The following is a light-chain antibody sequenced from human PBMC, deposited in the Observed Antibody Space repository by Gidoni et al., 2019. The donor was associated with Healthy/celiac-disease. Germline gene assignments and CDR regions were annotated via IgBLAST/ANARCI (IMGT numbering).Light chain of an antibody. Sequence: QSVLTQPPSASGTPGQRVTISCSGSSSYIGSNYEYWYQQLPGTPPKLLIYRNNQRPSGVPDRFSGSKSGTSASLAISGLRSEDEADYYCAAWDDSLSGRVFGTGTKVTVL. V-gene: IGLV1-47*01. J-gene: IGLJ1*01. CDR2: RNN. CDR1: SSYIGSNY. CDR3: AAWDDSLSGRV.